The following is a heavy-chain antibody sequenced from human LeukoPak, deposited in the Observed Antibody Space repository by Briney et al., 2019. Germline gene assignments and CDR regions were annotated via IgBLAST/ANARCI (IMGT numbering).Heavy chain of an antibody. CDR2: ISAYNGNT. CDR1: GGTFSSYA. J-gene: IGHJ4*02. D-gene: IGHD5-12*01. V-gene: IGHV1-18*01. Sequence: GASVKVSCKASGGTFSSYAISWVRQAPGQGLEWMGWISAYNGNTNYAQKIRGRVTMTTDTSTSTAYMELRSLRSDDTAVYYCARPNTGLRPGALAYWGQGTLVTVSS. CDR3: ARPNTGLRPGALAY.